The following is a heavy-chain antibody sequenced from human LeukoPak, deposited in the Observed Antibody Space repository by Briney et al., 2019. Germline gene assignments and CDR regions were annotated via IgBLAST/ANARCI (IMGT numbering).Heavy chain of an antibody. D-gene: IGHD3-10*01. CDR1: GGSISSGSYY. V-gene: IGHV4-61*02. CDR3: ARDIMVRGVITDY. Sequence: PSQTLSLTCTVSGGSISSGSYYWCWIRQPAGKGLEWIGRIYTSGSTNYNPSLKSRVTISVDTSKNQFSLKLSSVTAADTAVYYCARDIMVRGVITDYWGQGTLVTVSS. J-gene: IGHJ4*02. CDR2: IYTSGST.